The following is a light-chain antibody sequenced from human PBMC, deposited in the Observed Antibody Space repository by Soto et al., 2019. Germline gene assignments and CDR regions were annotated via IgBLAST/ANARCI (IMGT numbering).Light chain of an antibody. Sequence: QSVLTQPPSASGAPGQRVTISCTGSSSNIGAGYDVHWYQQLPGTAPKLLICGNSNRPSGVPDRFSGSKSGTSASLAITGLQAEDEADYYCQSYDSSLSVVVFGGGTKLTVL. V-gene: IGLV1-40*01. CDR3: QSYDSSLSVVV. CDR1: SSNIGAGYD. J-gene: IGLJ2*01. CDR2: GNS.